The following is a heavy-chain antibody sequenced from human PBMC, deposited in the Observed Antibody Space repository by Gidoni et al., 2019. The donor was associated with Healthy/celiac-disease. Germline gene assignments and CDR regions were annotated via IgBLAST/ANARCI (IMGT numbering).Heavy chain of an antibody. Sequence: EVQLVESGGGLVQPGRSLRLSCAASGFTFDDYALHWVRQAPGKGLEWVSGISWNSGSIGYADSVKGRFTISRDNAKNSLYLQMNSLRAEDTALYYCAKDTDFWSGPRHYYYGMDVWGQGTTVTVSS. J-gene: IGHJ6*02. CDR1: GFTFDDYA. CDR3: AKDTDFWSGPRHYYYGMDV. V-gene: IGHV3-9*01. CDR2: ISWNSGSI. D-gene: IGHD3-3*01.